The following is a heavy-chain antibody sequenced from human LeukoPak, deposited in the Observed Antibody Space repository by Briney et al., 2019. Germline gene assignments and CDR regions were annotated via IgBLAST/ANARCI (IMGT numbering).Heavy chain of an antibody. D-gene: IGHD5-12*01. J-gene: IGHJ3*02. CDR3: ARHGGESIVAMILHAFDI. CDR2: IYYSGST. V-gene: IGHV4-59*08. Sequence: PETLSLTCIVSGGSISSYSWSWIRQPPGKGLEWIGSIYYSGSTNYNPSLKSRVTMSVDTSKNQFSLKLNSVTAADTAVYYCARHGGESIVAMILHAFDIWGQGTMVTVSS. CDR1: GGSISSYS.